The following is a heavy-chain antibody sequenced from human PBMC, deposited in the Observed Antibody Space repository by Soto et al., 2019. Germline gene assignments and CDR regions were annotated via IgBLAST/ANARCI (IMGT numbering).Heavy chain of an antibody. CDR2: ISYDGSNK. V-gene: IGHV3-30*18. J-gene: IGHJ4*02. CDR3: AKDQGYSSSXSDY. D-gene: IGHD6-6*01. CDR1: GFTFSSYG. Sequence: GGSLRLSCAASGFTFSSYGMHWVRQAPGKGLEWVAVISYDGSNKYYADSVKGRFTISRDNSKNTLYLQMNSLRAEDTAVYYCAKDQGYSSSXSDYWGQGTLVTVSS.